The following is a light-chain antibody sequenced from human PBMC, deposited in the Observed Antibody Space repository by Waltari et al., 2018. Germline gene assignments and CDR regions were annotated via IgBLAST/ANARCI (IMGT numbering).Light chain of an antibody. CDR2: DVT. CDR1: SSAVVGYNY. V-gene: IGLV2-14*01. J-gene: IGLJ3*02. CDR3: SSYTTSTWV. Sequence: QSALTQPASVSGSPGQSLTISCTGTSSAVVGYNYVSWYQQHPGKAPNLMIYDVTKRPSGVSNRFSGSKSANTASLTISGLQAEDEADYYCSSYTTSTWVFGGGTKLTVL.